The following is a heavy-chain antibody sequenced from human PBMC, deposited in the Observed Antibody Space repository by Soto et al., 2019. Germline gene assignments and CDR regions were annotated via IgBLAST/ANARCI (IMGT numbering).Heavy chain of an antibody. CDR2: MSFDGSNK. CDR1: GFTFSSFA. J-gene: IGHJ4*02. V-gene: IGHV3-30-3*01. Sequence: GGSLRLSCAASGFTFSSFAMHWVRQAPGKGLEWVAVMSFDGSNKNYADSVKGRFTISRDNSNNKIFLQMNSVRVEDTAVYYCGRDLGHNYDYHPIDHWGQGTLVTVSS. CDR3: GRDLGHNYDYHPIDH. D-gene: IGHD5-18*01.